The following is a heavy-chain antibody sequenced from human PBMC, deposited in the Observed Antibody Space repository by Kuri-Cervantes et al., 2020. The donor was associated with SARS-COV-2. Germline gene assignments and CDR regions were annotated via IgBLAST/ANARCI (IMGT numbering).Heavy chain of an antibody. CDR2: ISSSSSYI. CDR3: ARYSSSWSYY. V-gene: IGHV3-21*01. CDR1: GFTFSSYG. D-gene: IGHD6-13*01. Sequence: GGSLRLSCAASGFTFSSYGMHWVRQAPGKGLEWVSSISSSSSYIYYADSVKGRFTISRDNAKNSLYLQMNSLRAEDTAVYYCARYSSSWSYYWGQGTLVTVSS. J-gene: IGHJ4*02.